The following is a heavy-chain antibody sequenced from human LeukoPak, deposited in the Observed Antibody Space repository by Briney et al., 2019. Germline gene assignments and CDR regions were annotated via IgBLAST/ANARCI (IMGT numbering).Heavy chain of an antibody. CDR2: IYYSGST. CDR1: GGSISSSSYY. Sequence: SETLSLTCTVSGGSISSSSYYWGWIRQPPGKGLEWIGSIYYSGSTYYNPSLKSRVTISVDTSKNQFSLKLSSVTAADTAVYYCARAVGYYDFWSGFPSYYYYYGMDVWGQGTTVTVSS. D-gene: IGHD3-3*01. V-gene: IGHV4-39*07. J-gene: IGHJ6*02. CDR3: ARAVGYYDFWSGFPSYYYYYGMDV.